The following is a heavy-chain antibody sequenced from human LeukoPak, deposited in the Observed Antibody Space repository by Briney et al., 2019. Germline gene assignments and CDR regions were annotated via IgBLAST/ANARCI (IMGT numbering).Heavy chain of an antibody. CDR1: GFTFSSYA. V-gene: IGHV3-23*01. CDR2: ISGSGGST. CDR3: AKVRGRYPYSSNSGGDYYYGMDV. J-gene: IGHJ6*02. D-gene: IGHD6-13*01. Sequence: PGGSLRLSCAASGFTFSSYAMSWVRQAPGKGLEWVSAISGSGGSTYYADSVKGRFTISRDNSKNTLYLQMNSLRAEDTAVYYCAKVRGRYPYSSNSGGDYYYGMDVWGQGTTVTVSS.